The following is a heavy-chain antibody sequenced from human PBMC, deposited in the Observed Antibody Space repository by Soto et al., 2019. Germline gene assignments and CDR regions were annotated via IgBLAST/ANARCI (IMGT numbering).Heavy chain of an antibody. D-gene: IGHD3-22*01. CDR2: INPNSGGT. V-gene: IGHV1-2*02. J-gene: IGHJ6*02. CDR1: GYPFTGYY. CDR3: ARLGASSYYDSSGSTSDYYGMDV. Sequence: ASVEVSCKASGYPFTGYYMHCVRQAHGQGLEWMGLINPNSGGTNYAQKFQGRVTMTRDTSISTAYMELSRLRSDDTAVYYCARLGASSYYDSSGSTSDYYGMDVWGQGSTVTVSS.